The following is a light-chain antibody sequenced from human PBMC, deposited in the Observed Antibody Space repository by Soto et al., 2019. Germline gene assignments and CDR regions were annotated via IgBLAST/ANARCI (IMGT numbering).Light chain of an antibody. CDR3: SSYTSSSPYV. Sequence: QSVLTQPASVSGSPGQSITISCTGTSSDVGSYNLVSWYQQHPGKAPKLMIYEGSKRPSGVSNRFSGSKSGNTASLTISGLQAEDEADYYCSSYTSSSPYVFGTGTKVTV. CDR2: EGS. CDR1: SSDVGSYNL. V-gene: IGLV2-14*02. J-gene: IGLJ1*01.